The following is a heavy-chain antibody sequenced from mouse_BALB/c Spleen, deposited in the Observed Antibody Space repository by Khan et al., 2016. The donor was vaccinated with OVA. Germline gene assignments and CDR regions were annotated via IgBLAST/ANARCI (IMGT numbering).Heavy chain of an antibody. CDR1: GYSITSDYA. CDR3: ATSVTITTVVAADFDY. CDR2: ISYSGRT. D-gene: IGHD1-1*01. J-gene: IGHJ2*01. Sequence: EVQLQESGPGLVKPSQSLSLTCTVTGYSITSDYAWYWIRQFPGNKLEWMGYISYSGRTSYNPSLKSRISITRDTSKNQFFLQLNSVTTEDTATXYCATSVTITTVVAADFDYWGQGTTLTVSS. V-gene: IGHV3-2*02.